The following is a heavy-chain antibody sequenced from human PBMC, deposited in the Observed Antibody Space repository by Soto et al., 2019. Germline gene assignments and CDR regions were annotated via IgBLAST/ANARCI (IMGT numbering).Heavy chain of an antibody. CDR1: GGTFSSYA. V-gene: IGHV1-69*06. CDR2: IIPIFGTA. CDR3: AREGTAMGAWRHYYYYYGMDV. Sequence: PSVKVSCKASGGTFSSYAISWVRQAPGQGLEWMGGIIPIFGTANYAQKFQGRVTITADKSTSTAYMELSSLRSEDTAVYYCAREGTAMGAWRHYYYYYGMDVWGQGTTVTVYS. D-gene: IGHD5-18*01. J-gene: IGHJ6*02.